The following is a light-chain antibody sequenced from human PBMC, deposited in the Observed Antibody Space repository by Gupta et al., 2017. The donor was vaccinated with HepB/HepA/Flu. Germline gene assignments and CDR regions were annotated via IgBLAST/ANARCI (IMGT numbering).Light chain of an antibody. CDR3: QSYDRSLSGVVV. CDR1: SFNSGAGVD. V-gene: IGLV1-40*01. J-gene: IGLJ2*01. CDR2: FNN. Sequence: QSVLPPPPSVSGAPGQRATLSCPGSSFNSGAGVDGQCYQQVPGTAPKILIYFNNYRHSGGPDRCSGSKSGTAAALVVTGLQAEDEAHDYCQSYDRSLSGVVVFGGGTKLTVL.